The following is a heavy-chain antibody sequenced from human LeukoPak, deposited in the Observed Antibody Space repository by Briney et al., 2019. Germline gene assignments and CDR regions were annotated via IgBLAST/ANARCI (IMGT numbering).Heavy chain of an antibody. CDR3: AKGSGDAFDI. V-gene: IGHV3-9*01. CDR2: IGWNSGSI. Sequence: HPGGSLRLSCAASGFTFDDYAMHWVRQVPGKGLEWVSGIGWNSGSIGYADSVKGRFTISRDNAKNSLYLQMNSLRAEDTAVYYCAKGSGDAFDIWGQGTMVTVSS. J-gene: IGHJ3*02. CDR1: GFTFDDYA. D-gene: IGHD1-26*01.